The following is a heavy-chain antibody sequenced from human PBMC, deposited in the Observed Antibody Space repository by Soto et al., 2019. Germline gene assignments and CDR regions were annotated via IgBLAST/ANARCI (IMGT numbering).Heavy chain of an antibody. CDR3: ARVAYYSGRYPYYFDY. CDR1: GYTFTTYG. Sequence: ASVKVSCKASGYTFTTYGISWVRQAPGQGLEWMGWISAYNGNTNYAQKLQGRVTMTTDTSTSTAYMELRSLRFDDTAVYYCARVAYYSGRYPYYFDYWCPGGLVTVS. D-gene: IGHD1-26*01. V-gene: IGHV1-18*01. CDR2: ISAYNGNT. J-gene: IGHJ4*02.